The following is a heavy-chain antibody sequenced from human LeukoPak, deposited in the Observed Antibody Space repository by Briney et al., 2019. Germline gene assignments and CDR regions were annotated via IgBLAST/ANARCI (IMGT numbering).Heavy chain of an antibody. V-gene: IGHV3-7*01. CDR2: IKQDGSEK. J-gene: IGHJ6*02. CDR3: VRAGTSGWDYYNYAMDV. CDR1: GFTFSSYW. Sequence: GGSLRLSCAASGFTFSSYWMSWVRQAPGKGLEWVANIKQDGSEKCFVDSVEGRSTISRDNAKNSLYLQMNSLRAEDTAVYYCVRAGTSGWDYYNYAMDVWGQGTTVTVSS. D-gene: IGHD6-19*01.